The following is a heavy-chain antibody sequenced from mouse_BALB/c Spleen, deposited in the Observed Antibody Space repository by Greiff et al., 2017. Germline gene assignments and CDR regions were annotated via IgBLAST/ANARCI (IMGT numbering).Heavy chain of an antibody. CDR3: ARRGGAWFAY. V-gene: IGHV1-69*02. CDR1: GYTFTSYW. J-gene: IGHJ3*01. Sequence: QVQLQQSGAELVKPGASVKLSCKASGYTFTSYWMHWVKQRPGQGLEWIGEIDPSDSYTNYNQKFKGKATLTVDKSSSTAYMQLSSLTSEDSAVYYCARRGGAWFAYWGQGTLVTVSA. CDR2: IDPSDSYT.